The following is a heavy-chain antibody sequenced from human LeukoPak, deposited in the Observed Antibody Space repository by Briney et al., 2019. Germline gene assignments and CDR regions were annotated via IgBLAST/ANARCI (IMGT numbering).Heavy chain of an antibody. D-gene: IGHD2-15*01. CDR3: ARDLPVVVVAATHGYNWFDP. Sequence: SETLSLTCAVYCGSFSRYYWSWIRQPPGKGLEWIGEINHSGSTNYNPSLKSRVTISVDTSKNQFSLQLNSVTPEDTAVYYCARDLPVVVVAATHGYNWFDPWGQGTLVTVSS. CDR1: CGSFSRYY. J-gene: IGHJ5*02. V-gene: IGHV4-34*01. CDR2: INHSGST.